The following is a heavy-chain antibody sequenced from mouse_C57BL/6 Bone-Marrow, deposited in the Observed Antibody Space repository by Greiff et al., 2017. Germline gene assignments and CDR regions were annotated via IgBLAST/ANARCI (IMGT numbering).Heavy chain of an antibody. J-gene: IGHJ1*03. CDR1: GYTFTSYW. CDR3: ARPYDSNYWYFDV. V-gene: IGHV1-55*01. CDR2: IYPGSGST. Sequence: QVQLQQPGAELVKPGASVKMSCKASGYTFTSYWITWVKQRPGQGLEWIGDIYPGSGSTNYNEKFKSKATLTVETSSSTAYMQLSSLTSEDSAVYYWARPYDSNYWYFDVWGTGTTVTVSS. D-gene: IGHD2-5*01.